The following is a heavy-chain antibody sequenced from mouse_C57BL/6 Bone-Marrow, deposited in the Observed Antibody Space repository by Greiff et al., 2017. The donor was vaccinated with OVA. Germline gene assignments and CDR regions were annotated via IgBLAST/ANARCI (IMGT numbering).Heavy chain of an antibody. D-gene: IGHD1-1*01. Sequence: DVKLQESGPGLVKPSQSLSLTCSVTGYSITSGYYWNWIRQFPGNKLEWMGYISYDGSNNYNPSLKNRISITRDTSKNQFFLKLNSVTTEDTATYYCARNYGSSSLFDYWGQGTTLTVSS. V-gene: IGHV3-6*01. J-gene: IGHJ2*01. CDR3: ARNYGSSSLFDY. CDR2: ISYDGSN. CDR1: GYSITSGYY.